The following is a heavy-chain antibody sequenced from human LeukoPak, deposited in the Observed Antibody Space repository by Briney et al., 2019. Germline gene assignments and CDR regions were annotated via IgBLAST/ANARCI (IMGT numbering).Heavy chain of an antibody. V-gene: IGHV1-69*01. D-gene: IGHD3-10*01. CDR2: IIPIFGTA. CDR1: GGTFSSYA. J-gene: IGHJ6*04. CDR3: ASYYGSGSYHRDYYYGMDV. Sequence: GASVKVSCKASGGTFSSYAISWVRQAPGQGLEWMGGIIPIFGTANYAQKFQGRVTITADESTSTAYMELSSLRSEDTAVYYCASYYGSGSYHRDYYYGMDVCGKGTTVTVSS.